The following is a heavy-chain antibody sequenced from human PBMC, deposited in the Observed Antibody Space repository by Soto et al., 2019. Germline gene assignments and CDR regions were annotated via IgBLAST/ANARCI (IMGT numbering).Heavy chain of an antibody. CDR1: GGSIRSSDYY. Sequence: NPSETLSLTCTVSGGSIRSSDYYWSWIRQPPGKGLEWIGYVYYSESAYYNPSLQSRGFISIDTSKNQFSLTLSSVTAADTAVYYCARVIITATGTSGFDSWGQGTLVTSPQ. CDR2: VYYSESA. J-gene: IGHJ4*02. CDR3: ARVIITATGTSGFDS. V-gene: IGHV4-30-4*01. D-gene: IGHD6-13*01.